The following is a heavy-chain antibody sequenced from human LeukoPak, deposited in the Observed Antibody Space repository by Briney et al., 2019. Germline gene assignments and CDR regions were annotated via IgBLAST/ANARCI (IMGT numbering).Heavy chain of an antibody. CDR2: IYYSGST. CDR3: ARGARAGYNLEPFDY. D-gene: IGHD5-24*01. CDR1: GGSMSSYY. V-gene: IGHV4-59*08. Sequence: PSETLSLTCTVSGGSMSSYYWSWIRQPPGKGLECIGYIYYSGSTKYNPSLKSRVTISVDTSKNQFYLKLSSVTAADTAVYYCARGARAGYNLEPFDYWGQGTLVTVSS. J-gene: IGHJ4*02.